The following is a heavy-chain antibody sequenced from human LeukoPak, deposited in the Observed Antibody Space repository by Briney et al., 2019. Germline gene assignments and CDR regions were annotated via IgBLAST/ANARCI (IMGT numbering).Heavy chain of an antibody. J-gene: IGHJ5*02. V-gene: IGHV5-51*01. CDR2: IYPGDSDT. Sequence: GESLKISCKGSGYSFTSYWNGWVRQMPGKGLEWMGFIYPGDSDTRYSPSFQGQFTISADKSISTAYLQWSSLKASDTAMYYCARRIAVAAKGPNWFDPWGQGTLVTVSS. CDR3: ARRIAVAAKGPNWFDP. CDR1: GYSFTSYW. D-gene: IGHD6-19*01.